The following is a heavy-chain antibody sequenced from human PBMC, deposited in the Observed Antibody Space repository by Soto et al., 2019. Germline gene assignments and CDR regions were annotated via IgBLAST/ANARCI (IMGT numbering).Heavy chain of an antibody. D-gene: IGHD2-2*01. Sequence: PXATLSLTFTVSGGSVRSYYWSWIRQPAGKGLEWIGRIYTSGSTNYNPSLKSRVTMSVDTSKNQFSLKLNSVTAADTAVYYCARGYCSSTSCPGVDYWGQRTLVTVSS. J-gene: IGHJ4*02. V-gene: IGHV4-4*07. CDR2: IYTSGST. CDR3: ARGYCSSTSCPGVDY. CDR1: GGSVRSYY.